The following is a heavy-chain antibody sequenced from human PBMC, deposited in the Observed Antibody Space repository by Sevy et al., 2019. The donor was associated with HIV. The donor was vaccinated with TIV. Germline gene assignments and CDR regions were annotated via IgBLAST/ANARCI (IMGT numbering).Heavy chain of an antibody. V-gene: IGHV3-15*01. Sequence: GGSLRLSCAASGFTFSNAWMSRVRQAPGKGLEWVGRIKGKIYDGTIDYAAPVKIRFSISRDDSKNTLYLQMNSLKTENTAVYYCTTASWSQEDYYNYWGQGTLVTVSS. CDR3: TTASWSQEDYYNY. CDR2: IKGKIYDGTI. J-gene: IGHJ4*02. D-gene: IGHD6-13*01. CDR1: GFTFSNAW.